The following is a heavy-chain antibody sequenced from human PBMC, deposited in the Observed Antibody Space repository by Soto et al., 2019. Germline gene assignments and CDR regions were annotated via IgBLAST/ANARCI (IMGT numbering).Heavy chain of an antibody. V-gene: IGHV1-18*01. CDR1: GGTFSSYA. CDR2: ISAYNGNT. D-gene: IGHD3-3*01. CDR3: AXXXXXXXXXSXXXXXXXXXXXXXXXXXXXVXYCAKGTRSTYYDFWSGDYMGPRSAAPNYSYGMDV. J-gene: IGHJ6*02. Sequence: ASVKVSCKASGGTFSSYAISWVRQAPGQGLEWMGWISAYNGNTNYAQKLQGRVTMTRNTSISTAYMELSSLRSEDTAVYYCAXXXXXXXXXSXXXXXXXXXXXXXXXXXXXVXYCAKGTRSTYYDFWSGDYMGPRSAAPNYSYGMDVXGQ.